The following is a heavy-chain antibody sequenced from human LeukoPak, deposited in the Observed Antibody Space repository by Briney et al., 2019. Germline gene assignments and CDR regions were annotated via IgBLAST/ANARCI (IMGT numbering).Heavy chain of an antibody. Sequence: GGSLRLSCVASGFTFSTYSMNWVRQAPGEGLEWVSGFGGTYGGTYYADSVKGRFTISRDNSKNTLYLHMNSLRAEDTAVYYCARDALGDSSGYNPFDYWGQGTLVTVSS. D-gene: IGHD3-22*01. V-gene: IGHV3-23*01. CDR2: FGGTYGGT. J-gene: IGHJ4*02. CDR3: ARDALGDSSGYNPFDY. CDR1: GFTFSTYS.